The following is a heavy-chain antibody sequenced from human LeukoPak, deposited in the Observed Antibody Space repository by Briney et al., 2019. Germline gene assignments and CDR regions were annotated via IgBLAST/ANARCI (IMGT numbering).Heavy chain of an antibody. CDR3: ANGGKGPRLDY. V-gene: IGHV4-59*12. Sequence: SETLSLTCTVSGGSISSYYWSWIRQPPGKGLEWIGYIYYSGSTYYNPSLKSRVTISVDTSKNQFSLKLSSVTAADTAVYYCANGGKGPRLDYWGQGTLVTVSS. CDR2: IYYSGST. CDR1: GGSISSYY. J-gene: IGHJ4*02. D-gene: IGHD2-15*01.